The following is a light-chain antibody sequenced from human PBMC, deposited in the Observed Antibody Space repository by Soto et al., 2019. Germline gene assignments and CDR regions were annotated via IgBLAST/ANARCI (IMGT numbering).Light chain of an antibody. CDR2: EVS. CDR3: CSFAGSNTFV. Sequence: QSVLTQPASVSGSPGQSITISCTGTSSDIGDYDYVSWYQQHPGKAPKLLISEVSNRPSGVSNRFSGSKSGNTASLTISGLQAEDEADYYCCSFAGSNTFVFGTGTKVTVL. V-gene: IGLV2-14*01. CDR1: SSDIGDYDY. J-gene: IGLJ1*01.